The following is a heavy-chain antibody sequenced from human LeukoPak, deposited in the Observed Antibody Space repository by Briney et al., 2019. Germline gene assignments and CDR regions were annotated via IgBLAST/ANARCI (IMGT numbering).Heavy chain of an antibody. V-gene: IGHV4-59*01. CDR3: ASHGGGSYLH. CDR1: GVSISSYY. CDR2: IYYSGST. D-gene: IGHD1-26*01. J-gene: IGHJ4*02. Sequence: KPSETLSLTCTVSGVSISSYYWSWIRQPPGKGLEWIGYIYYSGSTNYNPSLKSRVTISVDTSKNQFSLKLSSVTAVDTAVYYCASHGGGSYLHWGQGTLVTVSS.